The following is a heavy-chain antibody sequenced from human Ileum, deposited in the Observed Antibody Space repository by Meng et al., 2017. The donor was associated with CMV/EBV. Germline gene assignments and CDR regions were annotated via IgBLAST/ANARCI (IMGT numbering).Heavy chain of an antibody. CDR3: ARDTTGHGNWFDP. Sequence: SETLSLTCTVSGGSISGSSYYWGWIRQPPGKGLEWIGSSYYSGSTYYNLSLTSPVTISVDTSKNQFSLRLSSVTAADTAVYYCARDTTGHGNWFDPWGQGTLVTVSS. D-gene: IGHD1-26*01. CDR1: GGSISGSSYY. CDR2: SYYSGST. J-gene: IGHJ5*02. V-gene: IGHV4-39*07.